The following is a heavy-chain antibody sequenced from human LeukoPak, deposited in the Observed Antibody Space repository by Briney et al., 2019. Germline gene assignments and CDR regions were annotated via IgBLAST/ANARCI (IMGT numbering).Heavy chain of an antibody. V-gene: IGHV4-39*07. CDR3: ARAYYYGSGSYKGGFDY. D-gene: IGHD3-10*01. CDR2: IYYSGST. CDR1: GGSTSSSSYY. Sequence: PSETLSLTCTVSGGSTSSSSYYWGWIRQPPGKGLEWIGSIYYSGSTYYNPSLKSRVTISVDTSKNQFSLKLSSVTAADTAVYYCARAYYYGSGSYKGGFDYWGQGTLVTVSS. J-gene: IGHJ4*02.